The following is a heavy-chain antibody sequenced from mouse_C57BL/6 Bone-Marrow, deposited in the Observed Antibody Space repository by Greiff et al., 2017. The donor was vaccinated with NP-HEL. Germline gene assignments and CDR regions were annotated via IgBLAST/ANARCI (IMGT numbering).Heavy chain of an antibody. CDR3: TREGGSTMVTSFDY. V-gene: IGHV5-9-1*02. J-gene: IGHJ2*01. CDR1: GFTFSSYA. Sequence: EVQLVESGEGLVKPGGSLKLSCAASGFTFSSYAMSWVRQTPEKRLEWVAYISSGGDYIYYADTVKGRFPISRDKARNTLYLQMSSLKSEDPAMYSCTREGGSTMVTSFDYWGQGTTLTVAS. CDR2: ISSGGDYI. D-gene: IGHD2-2*01.